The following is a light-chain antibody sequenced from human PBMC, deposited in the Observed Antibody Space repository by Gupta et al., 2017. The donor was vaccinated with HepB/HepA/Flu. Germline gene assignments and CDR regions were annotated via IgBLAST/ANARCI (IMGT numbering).Light chain of an antibody. CDR3: QWRSNWPL. Sequence: EXXLTXXXXTLSXXPGERATLSCRASQSVSSYLAWYQQKPGQAPRLLIYDSSNRATGIPARFSGSGSGTDFTLTISSLEPEDFAVYYCQWRSNWPLFGGGTKVEI. J-gene: IGKJ4*01. V-gene: IGKV3-11*01. CDR1: QSVSSY. CDR2: DSS.